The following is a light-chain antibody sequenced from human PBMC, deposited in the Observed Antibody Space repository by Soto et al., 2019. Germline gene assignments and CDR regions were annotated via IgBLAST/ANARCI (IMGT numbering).Light chain of an antibody. CDR1: QSVSSN. J-gene: IGKJ5*01. V-gene: IGKV3-15*01. CDR3: QQYNNLGMT. Sequence: EIVMTQSPATLSVSPGERATLSCRASQSVSSNLAWYQQKPGQAPRLLIYGASTRATGIPARFSGSGSGTEFTLTISSLQSEDFAVYYCQQYNNLGMTFGQGTRLEIK. CDR2: GAS.